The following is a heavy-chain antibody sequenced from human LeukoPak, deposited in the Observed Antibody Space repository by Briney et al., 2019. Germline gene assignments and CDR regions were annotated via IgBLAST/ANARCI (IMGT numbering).Heavy chain of an antibody. CDR1: GFTFSSYS. D-gene: IGHD5-24*01. CDR2: ISSSSSTI. J-gene: IGHJ6*03. Sequence: GGSLRLSCAASGFTFSSYSMNWVRQAPGKGLEWVSYISSSSSTIYYADSVKGRFTISRDNAKNSLYLQMNSLRAEDTAVYYCARDRRNYYYYMDVWGKGTTVTVSS. V-gene: IGHV3-48*01. CDR3: ARDRRNYYYYMDV.